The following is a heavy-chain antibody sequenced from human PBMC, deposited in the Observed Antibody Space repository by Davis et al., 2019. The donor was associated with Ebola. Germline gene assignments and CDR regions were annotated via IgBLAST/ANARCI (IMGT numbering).Heavy chain of an antibody. Sequence: PSETLSLTCAVYGGSFSGYYWSWIRQPPGKGLEWIGEINHSGSTNYNPSLKSRVTISVDTSKNQFSLKLSSVTAADTAVYYCARGTRITGPHGAYYFDYWGQGTLVTVSS. CDR2: INHSGST. CDR3: ARGTRITGPHGAYYFDY. D-gene: IGHD1-20*01. CDR1: GGSFSGYY. J-gene: IGHJ4*02. V-gene: IGHV4-34*01.